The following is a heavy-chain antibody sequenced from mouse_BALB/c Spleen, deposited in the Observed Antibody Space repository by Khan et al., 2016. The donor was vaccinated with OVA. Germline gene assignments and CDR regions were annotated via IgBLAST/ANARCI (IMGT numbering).Heavy chain of an antibody. CDR2: IIPTNDYT. J-gene: IGHJ3*01. V-gene: IGHV1-4*01. CDR1: GYTFTTYT. D-gene: IGHD2-14*01. Sequence: VQLQQSETELARPGASVKMSCKASGYTFTTYTIHWVKQRPGQGLEWIGYIIPTNDYTNYNQKFKDRATLTADKSSSTAYMQLSSLTSEDSALYYCAREGAYYRSDGCFAYWGQGTLVTVSA. CDR3: AREGAYYRSDGCFAY.